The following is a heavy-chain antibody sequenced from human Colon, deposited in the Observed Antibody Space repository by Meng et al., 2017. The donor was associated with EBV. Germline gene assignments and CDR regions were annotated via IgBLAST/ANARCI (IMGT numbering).Heavy chain of an antibody. CDR1: GFVVSTSY. V-gene: IGHV3-53*01. J-gene: IGHJ4*02. Sequence: QWGESGGGLIKPGGSLKLSCAASGFVVSTSYMSWVRQAPGKGLEWVSDLYSGGPTHYEDSVKGRFTISRDNSKNTLYLQMTNLRVEDTAMYFCARVLLGGWNEGYFEHWGQGALVTVSS. D-gene: IGHD1-1*01. CDR3: ARVLLGGWNEGYFEH. CDR2: LYSGGPT.